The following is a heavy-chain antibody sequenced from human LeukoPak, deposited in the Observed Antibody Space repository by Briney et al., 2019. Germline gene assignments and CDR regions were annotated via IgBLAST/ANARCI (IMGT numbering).Heavy chain of an antibody. J-gene: IGHJ4*02. CDR1: GYTFTSYY. CDR3: ARDHGAASSYFHFDY. V-gene: IGHV1-46*01. CDR2: ISPSGGST. D-gene: IGHD3-9*01. Sequence: ASVKVSCKASGYTFTSYYMHWVRQAPGQGLEWMGIISPSGGSTGYAQKFQDRVTMTRDTSTSTVYMELSSLRSEDTAVYYCARDHGAASSYFHFDYWGQGTLVTVSS.